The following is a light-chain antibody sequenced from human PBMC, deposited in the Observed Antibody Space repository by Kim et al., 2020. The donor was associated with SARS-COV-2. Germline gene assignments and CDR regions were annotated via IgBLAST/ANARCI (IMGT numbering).Light chain of an antibody. J-gene: IGKJ1*01. CDR1: QDIANS. Sequence: SVGDRVTMTCRASQDIANSLAWYQQKPVKVPQVLIYAASTLQSGVPSRFSGSGSGTEFTLTIGSLQTEDVATYYCQKYNSAPWTFGPGTKVDIK. V-gene: IGKV1-27*01. CDR3: QKYNSAPWT. CDR2: AAS.